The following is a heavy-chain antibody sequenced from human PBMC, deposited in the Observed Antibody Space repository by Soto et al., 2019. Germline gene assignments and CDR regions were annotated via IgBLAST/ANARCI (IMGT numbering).Heavy chain of an antibody. CDR3: ARNGWGMATVGM. D-gene: IGHD4-4*01. CDR2: IYSGGTT. Sequence: EVQLVESGGGLVQPVGSLRLSCAASGFTVSNNYMIWFRLPPGKGLEWVSLIYSGGTTYYADSVKGRFTISRDNSKNTLYLQMNSLRVEETAVYYCARNGWGMATVGMWGPGTLVTVSS. J-gene: IGHJ4*02. CDR1: GFTVSNNY. V-gene: IGHV3-53*01.